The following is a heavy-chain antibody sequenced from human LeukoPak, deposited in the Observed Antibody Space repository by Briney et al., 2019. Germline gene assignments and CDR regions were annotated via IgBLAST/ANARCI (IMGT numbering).Heavy chain of an antibody. V-gene: IGHV3-7*05. CDR3: ARTLRLGTPRAFGI. D-gene: IGHD1-14*01. CDR2: IHEDGSDK. Sequence: GGSLRLSCVVSGFTFSSYWMNWVRQAPGKGLEWVANIHEDGSDKYYVDSVKGRFTISRDNAKNSLYLQMNSLRAEDTALYYCARTLRLGTPRAFGIWGRGTVVTVSS. CDR1: GFTFSSYW. J-gene: IGHJ3*02.